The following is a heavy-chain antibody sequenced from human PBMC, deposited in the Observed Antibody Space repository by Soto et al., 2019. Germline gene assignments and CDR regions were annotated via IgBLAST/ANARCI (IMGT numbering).Heavy chain of an antibody. V-gene: IGHV1-69*01. CDR2: IIPIFGTA. Sequence: QVQLVQSGAEVKKPGSSVKVSCKASGGTFSSYAISWVRQAPGQGLEWMGGIIPIFGTANYAQKFQGRVTITADESTRTAYMELSSLRSEDTAVYYCARALRNYYGSGSYTPRSAPCDYCGQGTLVTVSS. CDR3: ARALRNYYGSGSYTPRSAPCDY. J-gene: IGHJ4*02. CDR1: GGTFSSYA. D-gene: IGHD3-10*01.